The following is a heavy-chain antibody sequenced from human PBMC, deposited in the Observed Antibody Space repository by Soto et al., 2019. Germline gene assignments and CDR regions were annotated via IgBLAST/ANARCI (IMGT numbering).Heavy chain of an antibody. CDR2: IYYSGST. J-gene: IGHJ6*02. V-gene: IGHV4-31*03. Sequence: VQLQESGPGLVKPSQTLSLTCTVSGASISTGGYYWSWIRQHPGKGLEWIGYIYYSGSTYYNPSLKSRVTISVDTSKNQFSLKLSSMTAADTVVYYCAREGPPGYGMDVWGQGTTVTVSS. CDR3: AREGPPGYGMDV. CDR1: GASISTGGYY.